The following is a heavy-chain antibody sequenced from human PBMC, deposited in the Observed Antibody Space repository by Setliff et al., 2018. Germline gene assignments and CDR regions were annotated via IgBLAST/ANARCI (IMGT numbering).Heavy chain of an antibody. Sequence: ASVKVSCKASGDTFSSYAINWVRQAPGQGLEWMGGTIPIFGTANYAQKFQGRLTITTVGSTSTAYMELSSLRSEDTAVYYCARADYIRYFYMDAWGKGTTVTVSS. CDR1: GDTFSSYA. D-gene: IGHD4-4*01. CDR2: TIPIFGTA. V-gene: IGHV1-69*05. CDR3: ARADYIRYFYMDA. J-gene: IGHJ6*03.